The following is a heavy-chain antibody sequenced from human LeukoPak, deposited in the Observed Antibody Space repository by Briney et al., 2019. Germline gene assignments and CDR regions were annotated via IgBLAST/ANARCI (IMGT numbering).Heavy chain of an antibody. D-gene: IGHD2-15*01. CDR2: INTNTGNP. J-gene: IGHJ6*02. CDR1: GYTFTSYA. CDR3: ARDPRYCSGGSCALHYYGMDV. Sequence: ASVKVSCKASGYTFTSYAMNWVRQAPGQGLKWMGWINTNTGNPTYAQGFTGRFVFSLDTSVSTAYLQISSLKAEDTAVYYCARDPRYCSGGSCALHYYGMDVWGQGTTVTVSS. V-gene: IGHV7-4-1*02.